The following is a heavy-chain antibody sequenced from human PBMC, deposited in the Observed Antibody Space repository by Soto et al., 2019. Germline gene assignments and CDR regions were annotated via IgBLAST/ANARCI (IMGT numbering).Heavy chain of an antibody. Sequence: PSETLSLTCTVSGGSISSSSYYWGWIRQPPGKGLEWIGSIYYSGSTYYNPSLKSRVTISVDTSKNQFSPKLSSVTAADTAVYYCARQGTVCTNGVCYSPYYYYYMDVWGKGTTVTVSS. CDR1: GGSISSSSYY. CDR2: IYYSGST. J-gene: IGHJ6*03. D-gene: IGHD2-8*01. CDR3: ARQGTVCTNGVCYSPYYYYYMDV. V-gene: IGHV4-39*01.